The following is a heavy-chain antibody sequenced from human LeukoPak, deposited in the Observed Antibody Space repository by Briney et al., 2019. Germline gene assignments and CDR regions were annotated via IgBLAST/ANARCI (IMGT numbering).Heavy chain of an antibody. D-gene: IGHD5-18*01. Sequence: ASVKVSCKASGYTFTSYAMHWVRQAPGQRLEWMGWINVGNGNTKYSQNFQGRVTITRDTSESTAYKELSSLRSEDTAVYYCVRDGYSYGLLSKDFDYRGQGTLVTVSS. CDR3: VRDGYSYGLLSKDFDY. J-gene: IGHJ4*02. V-gene: IGHV1-3*01. CDR1: GYTFTSYA. CDR2: INVGNGNT.